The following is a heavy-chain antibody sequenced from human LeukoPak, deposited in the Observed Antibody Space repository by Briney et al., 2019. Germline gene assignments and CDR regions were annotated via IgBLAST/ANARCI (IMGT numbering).Heavy chain of an antibody. CDR1: GFTVSSNY. D-gene: IGHD4-23*01. Sequence: GGSLRLSCAASGFTVSSNYMSWVRQAPGKGLEWVSVIYSGGSTYYADSVKGRFTISRDNSKNTLYLQMNSLRAEDTAVYYCAKNDYGGKEYYYYYYGMDVWGQGTTVTVSS. V-gene: IGHV3-66*01. CDR2: IYSGGST. J-gene: IGHJ6*02. CDR3: AKNDYGGKEYYYYYYGMDV.